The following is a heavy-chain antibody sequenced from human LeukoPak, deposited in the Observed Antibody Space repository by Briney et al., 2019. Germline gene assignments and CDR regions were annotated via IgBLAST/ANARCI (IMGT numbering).Heavy chain of an antibody. Sequence: PSQTLCLSCAVSSGSMTSDFHYWTCIRQPAGQGLEWIGRISNSASTTSNPSLISSATITLDTSKSSFSLKVTSVTAADTAVYFCAREIKDMYSPGWGLYDTYYYIDAWGTGTTVNVAS. CDR2: ISNSAST. J-gene: IGHJ6*03. D-gene: IGHD1-26*01. CDR3: AREIKDMYSPGWGLYDTYYYIDA. V-gene: IGHV4-61*02. CDR1: SGSMTSDFHY.